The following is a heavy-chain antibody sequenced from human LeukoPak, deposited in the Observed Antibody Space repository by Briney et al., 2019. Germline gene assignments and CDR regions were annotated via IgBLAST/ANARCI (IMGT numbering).Heavy chain of an antibody. D-gene: IGHD7-27*01. Sequence: GRSLRLFWAASGFTFDEYAMYWVRQAPGKGLEWVSGITWNSAAIGYADSVKGRFTISRDNAKNSLYLQMNSLRAEDTALYYCAKGTGRYYYYYGMDVWGQGTAVTVSS. V-gene: IGHV3-9*01. CDR1: GFTFDEYA. CDR3: AKGTGRYYYYYGMDV. J-gene: IGHJ6*02. CDR2: ITWNSAAI.